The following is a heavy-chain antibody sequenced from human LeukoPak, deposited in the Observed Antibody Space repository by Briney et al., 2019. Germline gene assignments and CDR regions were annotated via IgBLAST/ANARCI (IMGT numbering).Heavy chain of an antibody. CDR1: GFTFSSYG. D-gene: IGHD3-3*01. J-gene: IGHJ4*02. V-gene: IGHV3-30*18. Sequence: PGGSLRLSCAASGFTFSSYGMHWVRQAPGKGLEWVAVISYDGSNKYYADSVKGRFTISRDNSKNTLYLQMNSLRAEDTAVYYCAKTGAIFGVVITTFDYWGQGTLVTVSS. CDR3: AKTGAIFGVVITTFDY. CDR2: ISYDGSNK.